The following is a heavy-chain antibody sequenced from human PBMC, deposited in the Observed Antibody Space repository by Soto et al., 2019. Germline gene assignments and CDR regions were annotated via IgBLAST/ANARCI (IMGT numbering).Heavy chain of an antibody. D-gene: IGHD2-15*01. Sequence: QVQLVESGGGVIQPGRSLRLSCAASGFTFSNYDMHWVRQAPGKGLEWVAVISYDGSNKYYADSVRGRFTISRDNSKNTLYLQMNSLRADDTAVYYCAKAAATYYCSGGYCHNYYFDSWGQGTLVTVSS. CDR3: AKAAATYYCSGGYCHNYYFDS. V-gene: IGHV3-30*18. CDR1: GFTFSNYD. CDR2: ISYDGSNK. J-gene: IGHJ4*02.